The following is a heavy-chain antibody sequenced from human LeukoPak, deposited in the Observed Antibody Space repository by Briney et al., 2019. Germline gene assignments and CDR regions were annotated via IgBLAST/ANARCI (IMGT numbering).Heavy chain of an antibody. Sequence: ASVKVSCKASGYTFTGYYMHWVRQAPGQGLEWMGWINPNSGGTNYAQKFQGRVTMTRDTSISTAYMELSRLRSDDTAVYYCARGAGGIAVAGTQYYFDYWGQGTLVTVSS. J-gene: IGHJ4*02. D-gene: IGHD6-19*01. V-gene: IGHV1-2*02. CDR1: GYTFTGYY. CDR3: ARGAGGIAVAGTQYYFDY. CDR2: INPNSGGT.